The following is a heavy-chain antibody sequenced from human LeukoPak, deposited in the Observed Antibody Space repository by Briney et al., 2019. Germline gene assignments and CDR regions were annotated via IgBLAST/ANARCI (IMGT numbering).Heavy chain of an antibody. CDR3: ARTVSTFIFDY. V-gene: IGHV4-39*07. D-gene: IGHD2/OR15-2a*01. Sequence: SETLSLTCTVSGGSISSSSYYWGWIRQPPGKGVEWIGSIYYSGSTYYNPSLKSRVTISVDTSKNQFSLKLSSVTAADTAVYYCARTVSTFIFDYWGQGTLVTGSS. CDR1: GGSISSSSYY. CDR2: IYYSGST. J-gene: IGHJ4*02.